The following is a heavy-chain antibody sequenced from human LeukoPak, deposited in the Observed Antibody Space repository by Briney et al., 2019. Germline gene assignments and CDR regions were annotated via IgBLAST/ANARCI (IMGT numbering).Heavy chain of an antibody. Sequence: GGSLRLSCAASGFTFSSYEMNWVRQAPGKGLEWVSYISSSGSTIYYAASVKGRFAISRDNAKNSLYLQMNSLRAEDTAVYYCAELGITMIGGVWGKGTTVTISS. J-gene: IGHJ6*04. V-gene: IGHV3-48*03. CDR1: GFTFSSYE. CDR3: AELGITMIGGV. CDR2: ISSSGSTI. D-gene: IGHD3-10*02.